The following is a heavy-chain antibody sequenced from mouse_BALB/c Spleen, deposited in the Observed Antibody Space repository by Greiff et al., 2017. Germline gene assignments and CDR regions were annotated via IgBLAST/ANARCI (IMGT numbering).Heavy chain of an antibody. CDR3: ARSASTMITTLAMDY. Sequence: EGQGVESGGGLVQPGGSRKLSCAASGFTFSSFGMHWVRQAPEKGLEWVAYISSGSSTIYYADTVKGRFTISRDNPKNTLFLQMTSLRSEDTAMYYCARSASTMITTLAMDYWGQGTSVTVSS. J-gene: IGHJ4*01. V-gene: IGHV5-17*02. CDR1: GFTFSSFG. CDR2: ISSGSSTI. D-gene: IGHD2-4*01.